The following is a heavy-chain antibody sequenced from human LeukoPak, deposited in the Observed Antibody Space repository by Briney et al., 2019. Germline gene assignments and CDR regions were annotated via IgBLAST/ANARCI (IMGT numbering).Heavy chain of an antibody. CDR1: GSTFSSYA. V-gene: IGHV4-38-2*02. D-gene: IGHD6-19*01. CDR2: IYHSGST. Sequence: GSLRLSCAASGSTFSSYAMSWVRQAPGKGLEWIGSIYHSGSTYYNPSLKSRVTISVDTSKNQFSLKLSSVTAADTAVYYCARDRGGQWLGETDYWGQGTLVTVSS. J-gene: IGHJ4*02. CDR3: ARDRGGQWLGETDY.